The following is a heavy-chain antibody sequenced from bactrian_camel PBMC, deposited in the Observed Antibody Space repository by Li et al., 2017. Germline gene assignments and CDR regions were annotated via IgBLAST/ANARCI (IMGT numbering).Heavy chain of an antibody. CDR3: AADPLAKRACNLVRGDYKY. V-gene: IGHV3S31*01. J-gene: IGHJ4*01. CDR1: GFTFSTYG. Sequence: DVQLVESGGGLVQAGGSLRLSCAASGFTFSTYGMSWVRQAPGKEREGVAAFKAGGGTPLYADSVKGRFTISQDNAKNTLYLQMNSLKEEDTAMYYCAADPLAKRACNLVRGDYKYWGQGTQVTVS. CDR2: FKAGGGTP. D-gene: IGHD1*01.